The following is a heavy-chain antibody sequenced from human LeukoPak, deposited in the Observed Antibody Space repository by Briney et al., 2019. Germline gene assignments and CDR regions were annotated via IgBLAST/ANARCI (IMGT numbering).Heavy chain of an antibody. V-gene: IGHV4-34*01. J-gene: IGHJ4*02. Sequence: SETLSLTCAVYGGSFSGYYLSWIRQPPGKGLEWIGEINHSGSTNYNPSLKSRVTISVDTSKNQFSLKLSSVTAADTAVYYCASSIAARRGQDYWGQGTLVTVSS. CDR3: ASSIAARRGQDY. CDR1: GGSFSGYY. CDR2: INHSGST. D-gene: IGHD6-6*01.